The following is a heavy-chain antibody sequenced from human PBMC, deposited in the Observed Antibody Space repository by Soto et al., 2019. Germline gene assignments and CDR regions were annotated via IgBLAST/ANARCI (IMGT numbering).Heavy chain of an antibody. V-gene: IGHV3-74*01. CDR2: IDVDEESTK. CDR3: VRDSHGDY. J-gene: IGHJ4*02. CDR1: GFTFKSYW. Sequence: EVQLVESGGGLVQPGGSLRLSCAASGFTFKSYWMQWVRHAPGKGLEWVARIDVDEESTKNYADSVKGRFTISRYNVKNTLYLQMNSLRAEDTAVYYCVRDSHGDYWGQGTLVTVSS.